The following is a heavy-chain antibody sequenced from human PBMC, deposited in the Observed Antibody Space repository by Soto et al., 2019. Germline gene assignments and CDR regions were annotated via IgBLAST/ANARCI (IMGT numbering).Heavy chain of an antibody. Sequence: QVQLVNSGGGVVQPGRSLRLSCAGSGFSLSEYALHWVRQAPGKGLEWVAALSHDATNKYYADSVKGRFTVSRDGSKNTMFLQMNSLRPEDTAMYYCARAPEGMDVWGQGTTVTVSS. CDR2: LSHDATNK. CDR3: ARAPEGMDV. J-gene: IGHJ6*02. CDR1: GFSLSEYA. V-gene: IGHV3-30*04.